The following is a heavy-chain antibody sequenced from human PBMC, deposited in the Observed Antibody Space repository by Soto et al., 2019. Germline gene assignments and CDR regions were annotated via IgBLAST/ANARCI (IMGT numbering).Heavy chain of an antibody. Sequence: PGGSLRLSCSASGFIFSEYSMHWVRQAPWKGLQYVSTISSDGDITYYADSVKGRFTISRDNSKNTLYLQMNSLRPEDTAVYYCVKVSTFYDILTGYYSTNFFDPWGQGTLVTVSS. V-gene: IGHV3-64D*06. CDR2: ISSDGDIT. J-gene: IGHJ5*02. CDR1: GFIFSEYS. CDR3: VKVSTFYDILTGYYSTNFFDP. D-gene: IGHD3-9*01.